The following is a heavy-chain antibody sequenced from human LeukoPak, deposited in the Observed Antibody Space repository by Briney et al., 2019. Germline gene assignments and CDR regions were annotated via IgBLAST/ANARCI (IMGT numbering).Heavy chain of an antibody. D-gene: IGHD5-12*01. V-gene: IGHV1-24*01. Sequence: ASVKVSCKVSGYTLTELPMHWVRQAPGKGLEWMGGFDPEDGETIYAQKFQGRVTMTEDTSTDTAYMELSSLRSEDTAVYYCATRRRGVYSGYDRGAFDIWGQGTMVTVSS. CDR3: ATRRRGVYSGYDRGAFDI. CDR1: GYTLTELP. J-gene: IGHJ3*02. CDR2: FDPEDGET.